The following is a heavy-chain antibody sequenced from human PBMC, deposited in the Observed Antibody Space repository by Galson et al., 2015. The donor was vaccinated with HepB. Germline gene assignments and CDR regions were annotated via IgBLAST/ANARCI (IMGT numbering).Heavy chain of an antibody. V-gene: IGHV1-18*01. CDR1: GYTFSSYT. D-gene: IGHD2-15*01. CDR2: ISAYNRKT. J-gene: IGHJ5*02. Sequence: SVKVSCKASGYTFSSYTINWVRQAPGQGLEWMGCISAYNRKTSYSQKLQGRVTMTTDTSTSTAYMELRRLRSDDTAVYYCARGSLVVWVAATPNNWFYPWGQGTLVTVSS. CDR3: ARGSLVVWVAATPNNWFYP.